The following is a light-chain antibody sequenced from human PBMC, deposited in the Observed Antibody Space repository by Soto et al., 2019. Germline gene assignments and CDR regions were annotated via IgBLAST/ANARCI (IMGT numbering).Light chain of an antibody. J-gene: IGKJ4*01. CDR1: LSISNN. V-gene: IGKV3-15*01. Sequence: VMTQSPATLSVSPGERATLSCRASLSISNNLAWYQQKPGQAPMLLIYSPSTRATAIPARFSGSASGTEFTLTISSLQSEDFAVYYCQQYNEWPLTFGGGTKVETK. CDR3: QQYNEWPLT. CDR2: SPS.